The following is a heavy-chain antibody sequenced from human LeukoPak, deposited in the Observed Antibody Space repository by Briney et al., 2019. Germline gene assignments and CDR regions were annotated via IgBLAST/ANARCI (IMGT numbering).Heavy chain of an antibody. CDR3: ASGAVAGRFDY. Sequence: SETLSLTCTVSGGSISSYYWSWIRQPPGKGLEWIGYIYYSGSTNYNPSLKSRVTISVDTSKSQFSLKLSSVTAADTAVYYCASGAVAGRFDYWGQGTLVTVSS. V-gene: IGHV4-59*01. CDR2: IYYSGST. CDR1: GGSISSYY. J-gene: IGHJ4*02. D-gene: IGHD6-19*01.